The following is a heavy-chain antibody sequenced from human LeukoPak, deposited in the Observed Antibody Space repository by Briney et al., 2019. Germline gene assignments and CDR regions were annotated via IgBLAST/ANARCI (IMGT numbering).Heavy chain of an antibody. D-gene: IGHD6-19*01. CDR2: INPNSRNT. CDR3: ARQIRAVAGTGGVNY. V-gene: IGHV1-8*01. J-gene: IGHJ4*02. Sequence: EXXXXINPNSRNTGYAQTFQGRVTMTRNTSISTAYMELSSLRSEDTAVYYCARQIRAVAGTGGVNYWGQGTLVTVSS.